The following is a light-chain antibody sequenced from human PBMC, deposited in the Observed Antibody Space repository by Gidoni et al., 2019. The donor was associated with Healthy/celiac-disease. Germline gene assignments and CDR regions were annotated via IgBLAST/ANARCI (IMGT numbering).Light chain of an antibody. CDR1: SSNIGSNN. J-gene: IGLJ2*01. CDR2: SNN. Sequence: QSVLTQPPSASGTPGQRGTISCSGSSSNIGSNNVNWYQQPPGTAPKLLLYSNNQRPSGVPDRFSGSQSGTSASLAISGLQSEDEADYYCAAWDDSLNGPHVVFGGGTKLTVL. V-gene: IGLV1-44*01. CDR3: AAWDDSLNGPHVV.